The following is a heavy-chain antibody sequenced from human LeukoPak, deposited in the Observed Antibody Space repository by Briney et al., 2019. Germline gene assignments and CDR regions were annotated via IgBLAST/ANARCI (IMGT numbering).Heavy chain of an antibody. CDR3: ARDFLYYYDSSGFQRAHDAFDI. Sequence: GGSLRLSCAASGFTFSDYYMSWIRQAPGKGLEWVSYISSSGSTIYYADSVKGRFTISRDNAKNSLYLQMNSLRAEDTAVYYCARDFLYYYDSSGFQRAHDAFDIWGQGTMVSVS. CDR2: ISSSGSTI. J-gene: IGHJ3*02. D-gene: IGHD3-22*01. CDR1: GFTFSDYY. V-gene: IGHV3-11*01.